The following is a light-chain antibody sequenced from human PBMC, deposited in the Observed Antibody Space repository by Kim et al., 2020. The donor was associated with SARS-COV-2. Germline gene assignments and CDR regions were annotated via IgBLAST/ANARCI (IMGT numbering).Light chain of an antibody. CDR1: SLRSYY. CDR3: NSRDSSGNVV. J-gene: IGLJ2*01. Sequence: SSELTQDPAVSVALGQTVRITCQGDSLRSYYASWYQQKPGQAPVLVIYGKNNRTSGIPDRFSGSSSGNTASLTITGAQAEDEADYYCNSRDSSGNVVFGGGTQLTVL. CDR2: GKN. V-gene: IGLV3-19*01.